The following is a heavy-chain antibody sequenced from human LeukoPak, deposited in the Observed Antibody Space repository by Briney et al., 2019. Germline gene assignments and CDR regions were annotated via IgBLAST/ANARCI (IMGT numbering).Heavy chain of an antibody. CDR2: LTHSGDST. CDR3: AKRDCSADTCYFDY. V-gene: IGHV3-23*01. Sequence: PGGSVRLSCAASGFTFSSYAMNWVRQAPGKGLEWVSALTHSGDSTSYADSVKGRFTISRDNSKMTLYLQMNSLRAEDTAVYFCAKRDCSADTCYFDYWGQGTLVTVSS. CDR1: GFTFSSYA. J-gene: IGHJ4*02. D-gene: IGHD2-15*01.